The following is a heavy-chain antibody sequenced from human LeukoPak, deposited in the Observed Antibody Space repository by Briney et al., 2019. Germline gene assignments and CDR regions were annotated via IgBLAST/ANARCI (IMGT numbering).Heavy chain of an antibody. CDR2: IRSKAYGGTT. Sequence: GGSLRLSCTASGFTFGDYAMSWVRQAPGKGLEWVGFIRSKAYGGTTEYAASVKGRFTISRDDSKSIAYLQMNSLKTEDTAVYYCTREDTALDYWGQGTLVTVSS. CDR3: TREDTALDY. D-gene: IGHD5-18*01. J-gene: IGHJ4*02. V-gene: IGHV3-49*04. CDR1: GFTFGDYA.